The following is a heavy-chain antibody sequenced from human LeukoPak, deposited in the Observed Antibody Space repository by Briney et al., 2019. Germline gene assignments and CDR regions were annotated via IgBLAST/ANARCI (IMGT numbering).Heavy chain of an antibody. V-gene: IGHV3-30*18. CDR2: ISYEGSNQ. D-gene: IGHD6-19*01. CDR1: GFTFSSYG. CDR3: AKASNLGGSGWLVPPFGY. Sequence: GGSLRLSCVASGFTFSSYGMHWVRQAPGKGLQWVAFISYEGSNQSYADSVKGRFTISRDNSKNTVYLQMNSLRAEDTAVYYCAKASNLGGSGWLVPPFGYWGQGTLVTVSS. J-gene: IGHJ4*02.